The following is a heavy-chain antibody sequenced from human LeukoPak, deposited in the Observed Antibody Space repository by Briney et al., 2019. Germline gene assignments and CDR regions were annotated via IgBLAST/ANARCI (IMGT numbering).Heavy chain of an antibody. CDR3: ARETALYSTSKAWRAFDS. D-gene: IGHD2-2*01. V-gene: IGHV4-34*01. J-gene: IGHJ4*02. Sequence: PSETLSLTCAVSAGSFSGYTWSWIRQPPGKGLEWIGEINHVGSTSYSPSLKSRVTISVDTSKIQFSLILNSVTAADTAVYFCARETALYSTSKAWRAFDSWGQGTLVTVSS. CDR1: AGSFSGYT. CDR2: INHVGST.